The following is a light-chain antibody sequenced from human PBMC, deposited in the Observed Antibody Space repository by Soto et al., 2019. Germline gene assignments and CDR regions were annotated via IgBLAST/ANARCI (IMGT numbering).Light chain of an antibody. CDR3: LSFDSSLSVV. CDR1: SSNIGAGYD. J-gene: IGLJ2*01. CDR2: GST. V-gene: IGLV1-40*01. Sequence: QSVLTQPPSVSGAPGQRVTISCTGSSSNIGAGYDVHWYQQLPGRAPKLLIYGSTNRPSGVPDRLSGSKSGTSASLAITGLQAEDEADYYCLSFDSSLSVVFGGGTKLTVL.